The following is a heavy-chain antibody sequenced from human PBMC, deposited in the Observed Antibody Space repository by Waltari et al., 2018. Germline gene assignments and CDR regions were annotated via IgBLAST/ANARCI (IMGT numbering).Heavy chain of an antibody. CDR3: AKRSRRDGDVWQWLQRDHFDY. J-gene: IGHJ4*02. Sequence: EVELLESGGGLAQPGGSLRLPCIVSGFTFKNYSMTWVRQSPEKGLEWVSTISGSGDNRYYAESVKGRFTISRDNSKNTLYLLMNSLRDEDSGVYYCAKRSRRDGDVWQWLQRDHFDYWGQGTLATVSS. D-gene: IGHD5-12*01. CDR2: ISGSGDNR. CDR1: GFTFKNYS. V-gene: IGHV3-23*01.